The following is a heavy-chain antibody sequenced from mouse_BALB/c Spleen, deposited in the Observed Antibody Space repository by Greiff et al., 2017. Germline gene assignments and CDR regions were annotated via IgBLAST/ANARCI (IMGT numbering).Heavy chain of an antibody. V-gene: IGHV5-4*02. CDR3: ARAYGYDGFWYAMDY. CDR1: GFTFSDYY. CDR2: ISDGGSYT. Sequence: EVKLVESGGGLVKPGGSLKLSCAASGFTFSDYYMYWVRQTPEKRLEWVATISDGGSYTYYPDSVKGRFTISRDNAKNNLYLQMSSLKSEDTAMYYCARAYGYDGFWYAMDYWGQGTSVTVSS. D-gene: IGHD2-2*01. J-gene: IGHJ4*01.